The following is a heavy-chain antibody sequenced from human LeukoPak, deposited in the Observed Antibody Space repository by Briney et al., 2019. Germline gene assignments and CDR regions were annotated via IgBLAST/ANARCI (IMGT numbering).Heavy chain of an antibody. CDR1: GGSFSGYY. V-gene: IGHV4-34*01. CDR2: INHSGST. Sequence: SETLSLTCAVYGGSFSGYYWSWIRQPPGKGLEWIGEINHSGSTNYNPSLKSRVTISVDKSKNQFSLKLSSVTAADTAVYYCARVVKESYYYDSSGYPDYWGQGTLVTVSS. CDR3: ARVVKESYYYDSSGYPDY. D-gene: IGHD3-22*01. J-gene: IGHJ4*02.